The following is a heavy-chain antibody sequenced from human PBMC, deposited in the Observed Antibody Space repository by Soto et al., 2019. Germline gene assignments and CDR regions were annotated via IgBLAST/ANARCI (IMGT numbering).Heavy chain of an antibody. V-gene: IGHV4-31*03. CDR2: IYHSGNT. CDR3: ARGNFGYDY. CDR1: GGPINSGDYY. D-gene: IGHD1-7*01. J-gene: IGHJ4*02. Sequence: SETLSLTCTVSGGPINSGDYYWSWIRQHPGKGLEWIGHIYHSGNTYYNPSLKSRVTMSVDTSTNQFSLNLSSVTAADTAVYYCARGNFGYDYWGQGTQVTVSS.